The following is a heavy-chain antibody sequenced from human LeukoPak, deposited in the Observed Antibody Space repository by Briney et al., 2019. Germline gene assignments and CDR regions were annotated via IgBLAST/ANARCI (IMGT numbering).Heavy chain of an antibody. CDR2: ISGSGGST. J-gene: IGHJ1*01. V-gene: IGHV3-23*01. CDR3: AKWLVGRYFQH. Sequence: GGSLRLTCAASGFTFSSYAMSWVRQAPGKGLEWVSAISGSGGSTYYADSVKGRFTISRGNSKNTLYLQMNSLRAEDTAVYYCAKWLVGRYFQHWGEGTLVTVSS. CDR1: GFTFSSYA. D-gene: IGHD6-19*01.